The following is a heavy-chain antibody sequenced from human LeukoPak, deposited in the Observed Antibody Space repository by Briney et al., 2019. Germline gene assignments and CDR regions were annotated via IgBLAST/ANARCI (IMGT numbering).Heavy chain of an antibody. D-gene: IGHD4-17*01. CDR2: IYTSGST. J-gene: IGHJ4*02. Sequence: PSETLSLTCTVSGGSISSGSYYWSWIRQPAGKGLEWIGRIYTSGSTNYNPSLKSRVTISVDTSKNQFSLKLSSVTAADTAVYYCARLPSDYGDDYWGQGTLVTVSS. CDR3: ARLPSDYGDDY. CDR1: GGSISSGSYY. V-gene: IGHV4-61*02.